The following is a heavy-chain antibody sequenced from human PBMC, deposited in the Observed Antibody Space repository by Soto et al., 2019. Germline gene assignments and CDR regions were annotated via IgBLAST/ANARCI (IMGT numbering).Heavy chain of an antibody. Sequence: QVQLVQSGTEVKKPGASVKVSCKASGYTLGKYGISWVRQAPGPGLEWVGCISVYHGNTVHAQKFRGRVNMTTDTSTSTAYMELGSLKSDDTASYYCAKDCSGASCGFDIWGQGTLVTVSS. CDR3: AKDCSGASCGFDI. J-gene: IGHJ4*02. CDR1: GYTLGKYG. V-gene: IGHV1-18*01. D-gene: IGHD2-15*01. CDR2: ISVYHGNT.